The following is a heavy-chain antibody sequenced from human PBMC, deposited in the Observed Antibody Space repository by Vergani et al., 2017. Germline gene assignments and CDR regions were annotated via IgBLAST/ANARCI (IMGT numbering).Heavy chain of an antibody. CDR2: VYYTGST. Sequence: QVQLQESGPGLVKPPGTLSLTCAVTGGSISGTNWWSWVRQSPGKGLEWIGSVYYTGSTYYNPSLTSRVTMSIDTSKNVFSLRMTSVTAADTAVYYCARQTEGDHYYYYLDAWAKGAAVTVSS. D-gene: IGHD1-26*01. J-gene: IGHJ6*03. CDR3: ARQTEGDHYYYYLDA. V-gene: IGHV4-4*03. CDR1: GGSISGTNW.